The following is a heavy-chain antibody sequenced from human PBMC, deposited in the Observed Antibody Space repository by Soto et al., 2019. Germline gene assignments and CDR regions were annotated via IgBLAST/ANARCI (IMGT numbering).Heavy chain of an antibody. CDR1: GGSISSYY. CDR3: ARGRITTVRGVSAWMDV. J-gene: IGHJ6*02. D-gene: IGHD3-10*01. CDR2: IYYSGST. V-gene: IGHV4-59*01. Sequence: PSETLSLTCTVSGGSISSYYWSWIRQPPGKGLEWIGYIYYSGSTNYNPSLKSRVTISVDTSKNQFSLKLSSVTAADTAVYYCARGRITTVRGVSAWMDVWGQGTTVTVSS.